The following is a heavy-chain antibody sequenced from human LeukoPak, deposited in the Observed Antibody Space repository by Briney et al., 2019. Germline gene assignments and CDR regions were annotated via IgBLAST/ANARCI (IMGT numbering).Heavy chain of an antibody. Sequence: PSETLSLTCTVSGGSISSGSYYWSWIRQPAGKGLEWIGRIYTSGSTNYNPSLKSRVTISVDTSKNQFSLKLSSVTAADTAVYYCARHPAEVGFGELFFDYWGQGTLVTVSS. CDR2: IYTSGST. J-gene: IGHJ4*02. CDR1: GGSISSGSYY. D-gene: IGHD3-10*01. CDR3: ARHPAEVGFGELFFDY. V-gene: IGHV4-61*02.